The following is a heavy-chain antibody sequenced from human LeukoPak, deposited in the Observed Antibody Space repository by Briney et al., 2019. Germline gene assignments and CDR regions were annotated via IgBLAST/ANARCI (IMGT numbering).Heavy chain of an antibody. Sequence: ASAKVSCKASGYTFTGYYMHWVRQAPGQGLEWMGWINPNSGGTNYAQKFQGRVTMTRDTSISTAYMELSRLRSDDTAVYYCARSLTMIVVVIAGYWGQGTLVTVSS. V-gene: IGHV1-2*02. D-gene: IGHD3-22*01. J-gene: IGHJ4*02. CDR2: INPNSGGT. CDR1: GYTFTGYY. CDR3: ARSLTMIVVVIAGY.